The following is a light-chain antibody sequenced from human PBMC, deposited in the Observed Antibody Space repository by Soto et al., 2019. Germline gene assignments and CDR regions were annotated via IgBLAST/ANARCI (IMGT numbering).Light chain of an antibody. CDR2: DAS. V-gene: IGKV3-11*01. CDR1: QSVGSA. CDR3: QQRSNWPRT. Sequence: EIVLTQSPATLSLSPGERATLSCRASQSVGSALAWYQQKPGQAPRLLIYDASNRDTGIPARFSGSGSGTDFTLIISSLEPEDFAIYYCQQRSNWPRTFGQGTKVDIK. J-gene: IGKJ1*01.